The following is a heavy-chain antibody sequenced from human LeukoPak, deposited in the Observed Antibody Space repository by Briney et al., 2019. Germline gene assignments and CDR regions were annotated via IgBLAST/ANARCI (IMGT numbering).Heavy chain of an antibody. Sequence: PGGSLRLSCAASAFTFSSYAMHWVRQAPGKGLEWVAVLSKDGSNKDYADSVKGRFTISRDNSKNTLYLEMNSLRADDTAVYYCAKDKYYSSGTFFDYWGQGTLVTVSS. V-gene: IGHV3-30*18. CDR1: AFTFSSYA. J-gene: IGHJ4*02. CDR2: LSKDGSNK. CDR3: AKDKYYSSGTFFDY. D-gene: IGHD3-10*01.